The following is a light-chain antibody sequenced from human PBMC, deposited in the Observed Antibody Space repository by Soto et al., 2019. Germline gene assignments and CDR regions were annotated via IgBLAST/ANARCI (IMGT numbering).Light chain of an antibody. CDR1: SSNIGGDYD. Sequence: QSVLTQPPSVSGAPGQRVTISCTGSSSNIGGDYDVHWYQQLPGTAPKLLIYVNNNRPSGVPDRFSGSKSGTSASLAITGLQAEDEADYYCQSYDNSLSGYVFGAGTKVTVL. CDR3: QSYDNSLSGYV. CDR2: VNN. V-gene: IGLV1-40*01. J-gene: IGLJ1*01.